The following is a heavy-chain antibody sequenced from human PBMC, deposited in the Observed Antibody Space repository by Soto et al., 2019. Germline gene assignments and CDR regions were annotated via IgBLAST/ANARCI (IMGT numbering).Heavy chain of an antibody. D-gene: IGHD3-10*01. CDR1: GFTFNNYA. J-gene: IGHJ4*02. CDR3: AKGRGGSEGLPPRVDF. V-gene: IGHV3-23*01. Sequence: EVQLLESGGGLVQPGGSLRLSCAASGFTFNNYAMTWVRQAPGKGLEWVSAISGGGDTTSYADSVKGRFTVSRDGTKKTLYMQMSSLRAEDTALYYCAKGRGGSEGLPPRVDFWGQGTLGTVSS. CDR2: ISGGGDTT.